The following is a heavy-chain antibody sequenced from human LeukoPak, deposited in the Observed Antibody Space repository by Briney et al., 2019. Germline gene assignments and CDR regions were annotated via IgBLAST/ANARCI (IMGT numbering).Heavy chain of an antibody. D-gene: IGHD4-17*01. Sequence: GASVKVSCKASGYTFTSYGISWVRQAPGQGLEWMGWISAYNGNTNYAQKLQGRVTMTRNTSISTAYMELSSLRSEDTAVYYCARGSGDYWFDPWGQGTLVTVSS. J-gene: IGHJ5*02. V-gene: IGHV1-18*01. CDR2: ISAYNGNT. CDR3: ARGSGDYWFDP. CDR1: GYTFTSYG.